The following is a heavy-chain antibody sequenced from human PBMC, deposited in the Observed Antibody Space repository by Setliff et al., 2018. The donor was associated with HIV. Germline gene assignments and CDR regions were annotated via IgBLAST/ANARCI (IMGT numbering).Heavy chain of an antibody. Sequence: ASVKVSCKASGYTFTSYGISWVRQAPGQGLEWMGWISAYNGNTNYAQKLQGRVTMTTDTSTSTAYMEIKSLTSDDTAVYYCARGYCGGGICYSSNWLDPWGQGTLVTVSS. V-gene: IGHV1-18*01. J-gene: IGHJ5*02. CDR2: ISAYNGNT. CDR3: ARGYCGGGICYSSNWLDP. CDR1: GYTFTSYG. D-gene: IGHD2-15*01.